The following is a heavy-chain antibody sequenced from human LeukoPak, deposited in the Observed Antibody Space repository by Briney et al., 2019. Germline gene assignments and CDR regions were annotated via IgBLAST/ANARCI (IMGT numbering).Heavy chain of an antibody. CDR3: ARLAPNRYYYDSSGYRDY. CDR2: ISACNGNT. J-gene: IGHJ4*02. D-gene: IGHD3-22*01. CDR1: GYTFTSYG. Sequence: GASVKVSCKASGYTFTSYGISWVRQAPGQGLEGMGWISACNGNTNYAQKLQGRVTMTTDTSTSTAYMELRSLRSDDTAVYYCARLAPNRYYYDSSGYRDYWGQGTLVTVSS. V-gene: IGHV1-18*01.